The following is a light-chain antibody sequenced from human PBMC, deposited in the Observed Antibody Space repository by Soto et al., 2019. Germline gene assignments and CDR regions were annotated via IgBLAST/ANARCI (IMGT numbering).Light chain of an antibody. CDR1: SSNIGAGYD. CDR2: GNS. CDR3: QSYDSSLSGAV. Sequence: QSALTQPPSVSGAPGQRVTISCTGSSSNIGAGYDVHWYQQLPGTAPKLLIYGNSNRPSGVPDRFSGSKSGTSASLAITGLKAEDEADYYCQSYDSSLSGAVFVGGTQMTVL. V-gene: IGLV1-40*01. J-gene: IGLJ7*01.